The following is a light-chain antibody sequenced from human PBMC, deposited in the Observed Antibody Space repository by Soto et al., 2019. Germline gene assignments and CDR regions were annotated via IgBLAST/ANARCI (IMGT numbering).Light chain of an antibody. CDR1: SSDVGGYNY. J-gene: IGLJ1*01. CDR2: EVS. Sequence: HSVLTQPASVSGSPGQSITISCTGTSSDVGGYNYVSWYQQHPGKAPKLMIYEVSNRPSGVSNRFSGSKSGNTASLTISGLQAEDEADYYCSSYTSSSTLEGVFGTGTKLTVL. V-gene: IGLV2-14*01. CDR3: SSYTSSSTLEGV.